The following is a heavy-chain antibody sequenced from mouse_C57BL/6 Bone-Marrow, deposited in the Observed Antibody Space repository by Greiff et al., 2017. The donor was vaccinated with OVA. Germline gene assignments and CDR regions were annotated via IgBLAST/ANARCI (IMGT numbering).Heavy chain of an antibody. J-gene: IGHJ3*01. V-gene: IGHV1-69*01. D-gene: IGHD3-1*01. CDR1: GYTFTSYW. CDR3: AREEGLRFAY. Sequence: VKLQQPGAELVMPGASVKLSCKASGYTFTSYWMHWVKQRPGQGLEWIGEIDPSDSNTNYNQKFKGKSTLTVDKSSSTAYMQLSSQTSEDAAVYYCAREEGLRFAYWGQGTLVTVSA. CDR2: IDPSDSNT.